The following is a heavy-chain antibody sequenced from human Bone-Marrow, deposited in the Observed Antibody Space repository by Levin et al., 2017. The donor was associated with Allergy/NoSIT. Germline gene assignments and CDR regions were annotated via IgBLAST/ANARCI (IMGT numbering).Heavy chain of an antibody. Sequence: VASVKVSCKASGDTFSTLTVNWVRQAPGQGLEWMGRIIPNLGVANYAQKFQGRVTIIADKSTSTAYMELSSLRSEDTAVYYCARDDSNSGSFNSWGQGTLVTVSS. D-gene: IGHD3-10*01. V-gene: IGHV1-69*04. CDR2: IIPNLGVA. J-gene: IGHJ4*02. CDR3: ARDDSNSGSFNS. CDR1: GDTFSTLT.